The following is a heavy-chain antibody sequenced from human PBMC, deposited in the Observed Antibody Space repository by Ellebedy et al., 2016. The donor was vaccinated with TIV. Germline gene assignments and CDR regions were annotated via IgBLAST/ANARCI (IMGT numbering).Heavy chain of an antibody. CDR3: ARRGVELGQSFDY. D-gene: IGHD5-24*01. Sequence: GESLKISCAASGFTFRSYSVSWLRQAAGKGLEWVSAISGSGGSTYYADSLKGRFTISRDNSKNTLYLQMNSLTTEDTAVYYCARRGVELGQSFDYWGQGTLVTVSA. CDR2: ISGSGGST. CDR1: GFTFRSYS. J-gene: IGHJ4*02. V-gene: IGHV3-23*01.